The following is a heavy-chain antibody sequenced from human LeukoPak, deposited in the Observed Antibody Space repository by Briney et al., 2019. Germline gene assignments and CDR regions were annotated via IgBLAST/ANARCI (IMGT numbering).Heavy chain of an antibody. J-gene: IGHJ4*02. CDR1: GYTFTSYG. D-gene: IGHD6-6*01. CDR2: ISAYNGNA. CDR3: ARGMARAYSSSSGRDY. V-gene: IGHV1-18*01. Sequence: ASVKVSCKASGYTFTSYGISWVRQAPGQGLEWMGWISAYNGNANYAQKLQGRVTMITDTSTSTAYMELRSLRSDDTAVYYCARGMARAYSSSSGRDYWGQGTLVTVSS.